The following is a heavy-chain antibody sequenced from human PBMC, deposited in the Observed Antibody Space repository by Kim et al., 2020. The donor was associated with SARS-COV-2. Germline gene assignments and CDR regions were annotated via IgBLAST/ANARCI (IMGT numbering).Heavy chain of an antibody. CDR3: ATLGKRYGNSIDF. Sequence: YYNPAIKSRITMSVDTSKTQFSRKLNSVTAADTAVYFCATLGKRYGNSIDFWGQGTPVTVSS. V-gene: IGHV4-31*02. D-gene: IGHD5-18*01. J-gene: IGHJ4*02.